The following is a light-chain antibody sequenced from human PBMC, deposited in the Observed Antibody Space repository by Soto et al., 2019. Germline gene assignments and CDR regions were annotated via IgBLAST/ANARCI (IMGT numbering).Light chain of an antibody. CDR3: QQYVRWPPGT. J-gene: IGKJ1*01. CDR1: QSVSSS. CDR2: DTS. Sequence: EIVVTQSPATLSVSPGERVTLSCRASQSVSSSLAWYQQRPGQAPRLLIYDTSTRAAGIAARFSGSGSGTEFTLTISSLQSEDFAVYFCQQYVRWPPGTFGQGTRVEI. V-gene: IGKV3-15*01.